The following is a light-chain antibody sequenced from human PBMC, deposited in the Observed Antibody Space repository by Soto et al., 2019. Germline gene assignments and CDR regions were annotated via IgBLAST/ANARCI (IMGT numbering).Light chain of an antibody. CDR2: EGS. CDR3: CSYAGGSTYV. J-gene: IGLJ1*01. CDR1: SSDVGSYNL. V-gene: IGLV2-23*01. Sequence: QSALTQSASVSGSPGQSITISCTGTSSDVGSYNLVSWYQHHPGRAPKLMIYEGSKRPSGVSDRFTGSKSGNMASLTISGLQAEDEADYYCCSYAGGSTYVFGTGTKVTVL.